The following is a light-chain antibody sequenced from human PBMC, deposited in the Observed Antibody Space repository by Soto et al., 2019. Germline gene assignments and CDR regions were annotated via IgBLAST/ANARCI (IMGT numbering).Light chain of an antibody. V-gene: IGLV2-14*03. Sequence: QSALTQPASVSGSPGQSIAISCAGTSSDIGRYNYVSWYQQHPGKAPKLMIYDVTNRPSGISDRFSGSKSGNTASLTISGLQAEDEAHYYCASYTTSTPLVVFGGGTKLTVL. CDR1: SSDIGRYNY. CDR2: DVT. J-gene: IGLJ2*01. CDR3: ASYTTSTPLVV.